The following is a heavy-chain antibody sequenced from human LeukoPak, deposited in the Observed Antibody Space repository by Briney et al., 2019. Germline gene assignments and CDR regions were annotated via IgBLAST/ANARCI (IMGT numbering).Heavy chain of an antibody. D-gene: IGHD2-2*01. CDR2: ISSSSSYI. J-gene: IGHJ6*03. CDR3: ARDSGSSTSTYYYYYMDV. CDR1: GFTFSSYE. Sequence: GGSLRLSCAASGFTFSSYEMNWVRQAPGKGLEWVSSISSSSSYIYYADSVKGRFTISRDNAKNSLYLQMNSLRAEDTAVYYCARDSGSSTSTYYYYYMDVWGKGTTVTVSS. V-gene: IGHV3-21*01.